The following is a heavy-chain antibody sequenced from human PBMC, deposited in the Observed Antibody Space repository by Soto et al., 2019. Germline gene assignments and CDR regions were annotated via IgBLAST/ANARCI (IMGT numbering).Heavy chain of an antibody. J-gene: IGHJ3*02. D-gene: IGHD3-22*01. CDR3: ARYDSGRAFDI. V-gene: IGHV3-74*01. CDR2: INGDGSST. Sequence: EVQLVESGGGLVQPGESLRLSCAASGFTLNTYWMHWVRQAPGKGLVWVSRINGDGSSTAYADSVKGRFTISRDNAKNTLYVQMNSLRDEDTAVYYCARYDSGRAFDIWGQGTIVTVSS. CDR1: GFTLNTYW.